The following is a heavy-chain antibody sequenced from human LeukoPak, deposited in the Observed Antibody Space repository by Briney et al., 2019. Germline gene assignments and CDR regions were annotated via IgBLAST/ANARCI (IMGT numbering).Heavy chain of an antibody. Sequence: ASVKVSCKASGYTFTSYDINWVRQATGQGLEWMGWMNPNSGNTGYAQKFQGRVTMTRNTSISTAYMELSSRRSEDTAVYYCARESGYCSSTSCRNWFDPWGQGTLVTVSS. D-gene: IGHD2-2*01. V-gene: IGHV1-8*01. CDR2: MNPNSGNT. J-gene: IGHJ5*02. CDR1: GYTFTSYD. CDR3: ARESGYCSSTSCRNWFDP.